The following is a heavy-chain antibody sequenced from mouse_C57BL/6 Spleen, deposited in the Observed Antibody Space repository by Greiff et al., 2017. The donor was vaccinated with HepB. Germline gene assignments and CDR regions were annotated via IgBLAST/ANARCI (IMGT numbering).Heavy chain of an antibody. D-gene: IGHD1-1*01. J-gene: IGHJ3*01. V-gene: IGHV1-26*01. CDR1: GYTFTDYY. CDR3: ARSGPYYYGRVWFAY. Sequence: EVQLQQSGPELVKPGASVKISCKASGYTFTDYYMNWVKQSHGKSLEWIGDINPNNGGTSYNQKFKGKATLTVDKSSSTAYMELRSLTSEESAVYYCARSGPYYYGRVWFAYWGQGTLVTVSA. CDR2: INPNNGGT.